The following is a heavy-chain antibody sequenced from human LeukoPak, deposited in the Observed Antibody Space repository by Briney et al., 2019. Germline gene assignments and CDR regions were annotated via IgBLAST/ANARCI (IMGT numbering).Heavy chain of an antibody. CDR3: ARSTSDSLAAGDY. D-gene: IGHD6-13*01. CDR2: IYPGDSDT. V-gene: IGHV5-51*01. J-gene: IGHJ4*02. Sequence: GESLQISCKTSGYSFTIYWIGWVRQLPGKGLEWMGIIYPGDSDTRYSPSFHGQVTISADRSINTAYLQWSSLKASDTAMYYCARSTSDSLAAGDYWGQGTLVTVSS. CDR1: GYSFTIYW.